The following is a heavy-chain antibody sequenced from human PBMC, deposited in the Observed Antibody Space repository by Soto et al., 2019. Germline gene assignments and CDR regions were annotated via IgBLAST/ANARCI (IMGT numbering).Heavy chain of an antibody. Sequence: PGGSLRLSCTGSGFTFGDYAVSWFRQAPGKGLESVGFIRSKAYGETTDYAASVKGRFTISRDDSKTIAYLQMNSLKTEDTAIYYCSRGFYANTSYPRFDFWGQGTLVTVSS. CDR3: SRGFYANTSYPRFDF. J-gene: IGHJ4*02. CDR1: GFTFGDYA. D-gene: IGHD3-16*01. CDR2: IRSKAYGETT. V-gene: IGHV3-49*03.